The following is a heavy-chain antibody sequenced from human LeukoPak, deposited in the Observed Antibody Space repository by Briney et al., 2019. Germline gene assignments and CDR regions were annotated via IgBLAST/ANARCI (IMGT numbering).Heavy chain of an antibody. CDR1: GYTFTGYY. D-gene: IGHD3-10*01. CDR2: INPNSGGT. V-gene: IGHV1-2*02. Sequence: GASVKVSCKASGYTFTGYYMHWVRQAPGQGLEWMGWINPNSGGTNYAQKFQGRVTMTRDTSISTAYMELSRLRSDDTAVYYCARGGLVLPDYNDAFDIWGQGTMVTVSS. CDR3: ARGGLVLPDYNDAFDI. J-gene: IGHJ3*02.